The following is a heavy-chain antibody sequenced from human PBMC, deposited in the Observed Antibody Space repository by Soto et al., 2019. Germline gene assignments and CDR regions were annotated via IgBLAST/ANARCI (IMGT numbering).Heavy chain of an antibody. V-gene: IGHV2-5*02. Sequence: SGPTLVNPTQTLTLTCTFSGFSLSTSGVGVGWIRQPPGKALEWLALIYWDDYKRYSPSLKSRLTITKDTSKNQVVLTMTNMDPVDTATYYCAHSYSSSSPDYYYYGMDVWGQGTTVTVSS. CDR3: AHSYSSSSPDYYYYGMDV. D-gene: IGHD6-6*01. J-gene: IGHJ6*02. CDR1: GFSLSTSGVG. CDR2: IYWDDYK.